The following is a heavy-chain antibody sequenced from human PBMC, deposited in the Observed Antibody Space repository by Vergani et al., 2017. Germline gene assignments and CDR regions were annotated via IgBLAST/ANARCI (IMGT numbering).Heavy chain of an antibody. V-gene: IGHV5-51*01. CDR2: IYPGDSDT. CDR1: GYSFTSYW. Sequence: EVQLVPSGAEVKKPGESLTISCKGSGYSFTSYWIGWVRQMPGKGLEWMGIIYPGDSDTRYSPSFQGQVTISADKSISTAYLQWSSLKASDTAMYYCASANRYYGDYRDYWGQGTLVTVSS. CDR3: ASANRYYGDYRDY. D-gene: IGHD4-17*01. J-gene: IGHJ4*02.